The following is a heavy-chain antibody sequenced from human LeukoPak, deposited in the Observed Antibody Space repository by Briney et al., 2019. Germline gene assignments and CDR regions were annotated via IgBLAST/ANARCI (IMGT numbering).Heavy chain of an antibody. D-gene: IGHD6-13*01. Sequence: PGGSLRLSCAASGFTFSRYSMKWVRQAPGKGLEWVSPIRSSRNYIYHADSMKGRFTISRDHAKNSLYLQMNSLRAEDTAVYYCARATRGDSSSWYLLFDYWGQGTLVTVSS. CDR1: GFTFSRYS. V-gene: IGHV3-21*01. CDR3: ARATRGDSSSWYLLFDY. J-gene: IGHJ4*02. CDR2: IRSSRNYI.